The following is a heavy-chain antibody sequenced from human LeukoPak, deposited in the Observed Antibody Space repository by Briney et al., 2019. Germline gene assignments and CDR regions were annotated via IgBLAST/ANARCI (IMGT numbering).Heavy chain of an antibody. CDR3: ATAPAVAHRNWFDP. Sequence: ASVKVSCKVSGYTLTELSMHWVRQAPGKGLEWMGGFDPEDGETIYAQKFQGRVTMTEDTSTDTAYMELSSLRSEDTAVYYCATAPAVAHRNWFDPWGQGTLVTVSS. CDR1: GYTLTELS. J-gene: IGHJ5*02. V-gene: IGHV1-24*01. CDR2: FDPEDGET. D-gene: IGHD6-19*01.